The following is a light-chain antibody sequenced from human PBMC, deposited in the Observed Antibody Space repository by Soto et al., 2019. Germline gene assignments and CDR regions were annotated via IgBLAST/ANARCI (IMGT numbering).Light chain of an antibody. CDR1: QNIRSR. V-gene: IGKV1-39*01. Sequence: DFQMTQSPSTLSASVGDRVTITCRASQNIRSRLAWFQQKPGKVPNLLIYGASKSHGGVSSRFSGSGFGTDFTLTITNLQPEDFATYFCQQGFSTPWTFGQGTTVEIK. CDR2: GAS. CDR3: QQGFSTPWT. J-gene: IGKJ1*01.